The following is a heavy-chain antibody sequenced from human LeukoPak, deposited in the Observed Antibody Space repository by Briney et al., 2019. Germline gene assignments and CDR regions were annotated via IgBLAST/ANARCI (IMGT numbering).Heavy chain of an antibody. D-gene: IGHD3-3*01. V-gene: IGHV3-23*01. Sequence: GGSLRLSCAASRFTFSSYAMSWVRQAPGKGLEWVSAISGSGGSTYYADSVKGRFTISRDNSKNTLYLQMNSLRAEDTAVYYCAKDEAPPEYYDFWSGYHGIDYWGQGTLVTVSS. J-gene: IGHJ4*02. CDR2: ISGSGGST. CDR3: AKDEAPPEYYDFWSGYHGIDY. CDR1: RFTFSSYA.